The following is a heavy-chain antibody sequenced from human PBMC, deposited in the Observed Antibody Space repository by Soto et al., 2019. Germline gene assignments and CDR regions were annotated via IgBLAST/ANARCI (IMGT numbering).Heavy chain of an antibody. Sequence: SETLSLTCVVSDKSISKDIWWNWVRQPPGQGLEWIGEVHHTKGALYNPALRSRVTVSADLFNSKISLQLNSVTPEDTAVYYCARDRSAARNRFSGYFDYWGQGTLVTVSS. CDR2: VHHTKGA. D-gene: IGHD6-6*01. V-gene: IGHV4-4*02. J-gene: IGHJ4*02. CDR1: DKSISKDIW. CDR3: ARDRSAARNRFSGYFDY.